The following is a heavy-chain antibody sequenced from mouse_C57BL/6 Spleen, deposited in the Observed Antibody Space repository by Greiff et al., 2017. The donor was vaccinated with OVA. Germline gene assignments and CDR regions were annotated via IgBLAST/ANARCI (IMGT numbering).Heavy chain of an antibody. CDR1: GYTFTSYW. D-gene: IGHD1-1*01. V-gene: IGHV1-64*01. Sequence: QVQLQQPGAELVKPGASVKLSCKASGYTFTSYWMHWVKQRPGQGLEWIGMIHPNSGSTNNNEKFKSKATLTVDKSSSTAYMQLSSLTSEDSAVYYCASPITTVVATRWYFDVWGTGTTVTVSS. CDR3: ASPITTVVATRWYFDV. J-gene: IGHJ1*03. CDR2: IHPNSGST.